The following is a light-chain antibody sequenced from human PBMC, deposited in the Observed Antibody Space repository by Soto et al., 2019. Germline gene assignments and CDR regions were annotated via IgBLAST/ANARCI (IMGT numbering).Light chain of an antibody. CDR3: QQYNNWPPLT. J-gene: IGKJ4*01. CDR1: QSVSSN. CDR2: GAS. Sequence: EIVMTQSPATLSVSPGERATLSCRASQSVSSNLAWYQQTPGQAPRLLIYGASTRATGIPARFSGSGSATEFTLTISSLQAEDFAVYYCQQYNNWPPLTFGGGTKVEIK. V-gene: IGKV3-15*01.